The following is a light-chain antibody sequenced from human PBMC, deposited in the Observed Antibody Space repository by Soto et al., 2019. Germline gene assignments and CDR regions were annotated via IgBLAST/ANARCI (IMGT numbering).Light chain of an antibody. CDR1: QGIDNY. Sequence: DIQMTQSPSSLSASVGDRVTITCRASQGIDNYLAWYQQKPGKVPKLLIYAASTSQSGVPSRFSGSGSGTDITLTISSLQPEDVATYYCQKYNGAPWTFGQGTKVELK. V-gene: IGKV1-27*01. CDR2: AAS. CDR3: QKYNGAPWT. J-gene: IGKJ1*01.